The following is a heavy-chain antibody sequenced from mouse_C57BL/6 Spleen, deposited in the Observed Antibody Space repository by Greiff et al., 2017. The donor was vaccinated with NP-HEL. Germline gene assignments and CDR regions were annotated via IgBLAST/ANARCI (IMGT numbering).Heavy chain of an antibody. CDR2: INYDGSST. J-gene: IGHJ2*01. Sequence: EVNVVESEGGLVQPGSSMKLSCTASGFTFSDYYMAWVRQVPEKGLEWVANINYDGSSTYYLDSLKSRFIISRDNAKNILYLQMSSLKSEDTATYYCARGGPVFDYWGQGTTLTVSS. CDR3: ARGGPVFDY. V-gene: IGHV5-16*01. CDR1: GFTFSDYY.